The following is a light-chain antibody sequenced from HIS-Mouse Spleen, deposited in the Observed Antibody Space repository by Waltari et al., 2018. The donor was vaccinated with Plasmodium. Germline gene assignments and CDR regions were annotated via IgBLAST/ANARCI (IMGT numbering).Light chain of an antibody. Sequence: SYELTQPPSVSVSPGHTARITCSGDALPNNYASWYQQKSGPAPVLVIYEDSKRPSGIPERFSGSSSGTMATLSISGAQVEDEADYYCYSTDSSGNHRVFGGGTKLTVL. CDR1: ALPNNY. V-gene: IGLV3-10*01. J-gene: IGLJ3*02. CDR3: YSTDSSGNHRV. CDR2: EDS.